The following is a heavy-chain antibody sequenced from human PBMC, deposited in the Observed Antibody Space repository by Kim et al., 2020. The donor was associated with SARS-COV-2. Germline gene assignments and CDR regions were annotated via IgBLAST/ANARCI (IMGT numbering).Heavy chain of an antibody. CDR3: AKSWYYDILSGYPPLDY. CDR2: ISGSGGST. Sequence: GGSLRLSCAASGFTFSSYAMSWVRQAPGKGLEWVSAISGSGGSTYYADSVKGRFTISRDNSKNTLYLQMNSLRAEDTAVYYCAKSWYYDILSGYPPLDYWGQGTLVTVSS. V-gene: IGHV3-23*01. J-gene: IGHJ4*02. D-gene: IGHD3-9*01. CDR1: GFTFSSYA.